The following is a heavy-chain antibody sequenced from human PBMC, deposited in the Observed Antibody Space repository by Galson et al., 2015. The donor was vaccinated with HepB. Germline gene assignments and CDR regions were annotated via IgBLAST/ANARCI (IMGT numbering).Heavy chain of an antibody. V-gene: IGHV3-72*01. CDR3: ARGTTYFGGRDY. D-gene: IGHD3-16*01. CDR1: GFTFSDHY. J-gene: IGHJ4*02. CDR2: STNNANRYTT. Sequence: SLRLSCAASGFTFSDHYMDWVRQAPGKGLEWVARSTNNANRYTTLYAASVKGRFTISRDDSKNSLYLQMNSLKTEDTAVYYCARGTTYFGGRDYWGQGTLVTVSS.